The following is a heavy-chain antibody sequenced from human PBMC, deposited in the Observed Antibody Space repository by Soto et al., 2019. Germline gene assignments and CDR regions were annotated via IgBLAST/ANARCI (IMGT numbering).Heavy chain of an antibody. V-gene: IGHV4-31*03. D-gene: IGHD2-2*01. J-gene: IGHJ4*02. CDR3: ARGGYCSSTSCYSYDY. CDR2: IYYSGST. CDR1: GGSISSGGYY. Sequence: QVQLQESGPGLVKPSQTLSLTCTVSGGSISSGGYYWSWIRQHPGKGLEWIGYIYYSGSTYYNPSLHSRVTISVDTSKNQFSLKLSSVTAADTAVYYCARGGYCSSTSCYSYDYWGQGTLVTVSS.